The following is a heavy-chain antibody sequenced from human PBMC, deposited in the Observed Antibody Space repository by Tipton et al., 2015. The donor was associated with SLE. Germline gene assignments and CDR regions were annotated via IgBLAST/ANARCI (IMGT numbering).Heavy chain of an antibody. J-gene: IGHJ4*02. V-gene: IGHV3-7*01. CDR1: GFTFNNYW. CDR3: ARILDY. Sequence: SLRLSCVASGFTFNNYWMNWVRQTPGKGLEWLANIKEDGSEKNYVDPVKGRFTISRDNAKNSVYLQMNSLRAEDTAVYYCARILDYWGQGALVTVSS. CDR2: IKEDGSEK.